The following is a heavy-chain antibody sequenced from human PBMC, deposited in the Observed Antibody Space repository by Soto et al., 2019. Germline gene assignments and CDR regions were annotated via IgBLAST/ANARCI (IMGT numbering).Heavy chain of an antibody. CDR1: GDSISSSSYY. CDR3: ARRDTGRATLPY. Sequence: PSETLSLTCTVFGDSISSSSYYWSWIRQPPGKGLEWIGSIYNSGNTYYNPSLKSRVTISVDTSKNQFSLKLTSVTAADTAIYYCARRDTGRATLPYWGQGTQVTVSS. J-gene: IGHJ4*02. CDR2: IYNSGNT. D-gene: IGHD6-13*01. V-gene: IGHV4-39*01.